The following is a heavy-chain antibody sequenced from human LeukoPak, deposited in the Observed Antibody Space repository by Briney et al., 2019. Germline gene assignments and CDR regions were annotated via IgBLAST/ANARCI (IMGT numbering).Heavy chain of an antibody. V-gene: IGHV3-21*01. J-gene: IGHJ5*02. CDR2: ISSESSNT. CDR3: ASHYDIDL. CDR1: GHTFSTYD. Sequence: PGGSLRLSCAASGHTFSTYDMNWVRQAPGKGLEWVACISSESSNTYYADSMKGRFTISRDNAKNSLYLKMNSLKAEDTAVYFCASHYDIDLWGQGTLVTVSS. D-gene: IGHD3-9*01.